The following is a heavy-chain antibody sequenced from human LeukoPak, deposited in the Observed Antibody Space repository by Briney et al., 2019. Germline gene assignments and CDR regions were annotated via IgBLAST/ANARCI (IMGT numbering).Heavy chain of an antibody. CDR1: GFTFSSYA. J-gene: IGHJ3*02. V-gene: IGHV3-23*01. D-gene: IGHD3-22*01. Sequence: GGSLRLSGAASGFTFSSYAMSWVRQAPGKGLEWVSAISGSGGSTYYADSVKGRFTISRDNSKNTLYLQMNSLRAEDTAVYYCAKVPELNYCDSSGYYHSAPFDIWGQGTMATVSS. CDR2: ISGSGGST. CDR3: AKVPELNYCDSSGYYHSAPFDI.